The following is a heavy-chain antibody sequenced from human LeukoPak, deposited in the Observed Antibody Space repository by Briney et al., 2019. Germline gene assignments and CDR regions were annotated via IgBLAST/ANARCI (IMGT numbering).Heavy chain of an antibody. CDR2: IYPGDSYT. D-gene: IGHD3-16*01. CDR3: ARRPGGVLADTDFFES. Sequence: GDSLKISCKGSEYRFTSYWIGWVRQMPGKGLEWMGIIYPGDSYTNYSPAFQGHVTMSADKSSRTAYLQWSSLEASDTAMYYCARRPGGVLADTDFFESWGQGTLVIVSS. J-gene: IGHJ4*02. CDR1: EYRFTSYW. V-gene: IGHV5-51*01.